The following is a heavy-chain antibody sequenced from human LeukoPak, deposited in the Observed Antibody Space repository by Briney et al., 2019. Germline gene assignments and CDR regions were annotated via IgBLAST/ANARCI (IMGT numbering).Heavy chain of an antibody. V-gene: IGHV1-2*06. D-gene: IGHD6-19*01. CDR2: INPNSGGT. CDR3: ARDPVAGRWRFDY. Sequence: ASVKVSCKXSGYTFTGYYMHWVRQSPGQGLEWMGRINPNSGGTNYAQKLQGRVTMTRDTSISTAYMELSRLRSDDTAVYYCARDPVAGRWRFDYWGQGTLVTVSS. J-gene: IGHJ4*02. CDR1: GYTFTGYY.